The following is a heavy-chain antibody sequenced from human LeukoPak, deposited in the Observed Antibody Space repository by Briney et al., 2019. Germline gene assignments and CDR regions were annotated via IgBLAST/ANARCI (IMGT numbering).Heavy chain of an antibody. CDR3: ARGVRGSGSYLVF. CDR2: INSDGSST. D-gene: IGHD1-26*01. Sequence: GGSLRLSCAASGFTFSSYWMHWVRHAPGKGLVWVSRINSDGSSTSYADSVKGRFTISRDNAKNTLYLQMNSLRAEDTAVYYCARGVRGSGSYLVFWGQGTLVTVSS. V-gene: IGHV3-74*01. CDR1: GFTFSSYW. J-gene: IGHJ4*02.